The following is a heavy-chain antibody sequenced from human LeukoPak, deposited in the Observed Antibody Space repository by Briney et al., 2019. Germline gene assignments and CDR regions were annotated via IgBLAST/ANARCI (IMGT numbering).Heavy chain of an antibody. CDR2: IGSSGSPT. CDR1: GFAFSSYN. D-gene: IGHD3-22*01. CDR3: ARRPYSDTSGRLSDV. J-gene: IGHJ6*02. Sequence: GGSLRLSCAASGFAFSSYNMNWVRQAPGKGLEWISYIGSSGSPTHYADSVGGRFTISRDNAKNSLYLQMNSLRDEDTAVYFCARRPYSDTSGRLSDVWGQGTTVSVSS. V-gene: IGHV3-48*02.